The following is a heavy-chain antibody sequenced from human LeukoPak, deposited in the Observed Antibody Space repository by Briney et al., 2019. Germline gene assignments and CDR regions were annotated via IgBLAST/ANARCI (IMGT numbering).Heavy chain of an antibody. Sequence: SVKVSCKASGGTFSSYAISWVRQAPGQGLEWMGGIIPIFGTANYAQKFQGRFTITADESTSTAYMELSSLRSEDTAVYYCARAPRFLEWFLDYWGQGTLVTVSS. CDR3: ARAPRFLEWFLDY. J-gene: IGHJ4*02. CDR2: IIPIFGTA. CDR1: GGTFSSYA. V-gene: IGHV1-69*13. D-gene: IGHD3-3*01.